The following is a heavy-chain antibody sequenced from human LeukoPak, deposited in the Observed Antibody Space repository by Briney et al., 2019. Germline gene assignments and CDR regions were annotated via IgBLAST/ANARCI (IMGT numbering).Heavy chain of an antibody. V-gene: IGHV3-23*01. D-gene: IGHD6-19*01. CDR2: IGDNGGDT. J-gene: IGHJ4*02. CDR3: AKAQPAWLAFDY. CDR1: GFTFNNFA. Sequence: GGSLRLSCAASGFTFNNFAMSWVRQAPGKGLEWVSAIGDNGGDTKYAASVKGRFTISRDNSKNTLYLQMNSLRAEDTAVYYCAKAQPAWLAFDYWGQGTLVTVSS.